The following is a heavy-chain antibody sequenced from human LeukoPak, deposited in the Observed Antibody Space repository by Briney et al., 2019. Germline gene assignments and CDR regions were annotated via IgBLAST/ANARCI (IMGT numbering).Heavy chain of an antibody. CDR3: ASANDNYYYYYMDV. CDR1: GFTVSSNY. D-gene: IGHD3-10*01. V-gene: IGHV3-66*01. J-gene: IGHJ6*03. Sequence: GGSLRLSCAASGFTVSSNYMSWVRQAPGKGLEWVSVIYTGGRTYYADSVKGRFTISRDNSKNTLYLQMNSLRVDDTAVYYCASANDNYYYYYMDVWGKGTTVTISS. CDR2: IYTGGRT.